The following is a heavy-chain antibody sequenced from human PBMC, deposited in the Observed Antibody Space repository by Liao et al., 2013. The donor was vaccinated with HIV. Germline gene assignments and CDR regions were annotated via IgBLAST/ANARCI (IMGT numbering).Heavy chain of an antibody. CDR1: GVSISSAY. V-gene: IGHV4-59*01. CDR3: ARTYYDFWSGYQTFDY. J-gene: IGHJ4*02. Sequence: VQLRETGPGLVKPSETLSLICSVSGVSISSAYWSWIRQSPGKGLEWVGYVFYDGQTDYNPSLKSRLTISVDTSKNQFSLKLRSVTAADTAMYYCARTYYDFWSGYQTFDYWGQGALVTVSS. CDR2: VFYDGQT. D-gene: IGHD3-3*01.